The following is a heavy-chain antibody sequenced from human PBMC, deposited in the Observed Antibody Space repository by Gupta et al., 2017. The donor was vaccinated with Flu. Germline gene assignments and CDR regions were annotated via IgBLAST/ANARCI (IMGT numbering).Heavy chain of an antibody. Sequence: NYGMHWVRQALGKGLEWVAAISYDGINKYYGDSVRGRFTISRDNSKNTLYLQMNSLRAEDTAVYYCAHRITGTNHLYGMDVRGQGTTVTVSS. CDR3: AHRITGTNHLYGMDV. D-gene: IGHD1-20*01. J-gene: IGHJ6*02. CDR1: NYG. V-gene: IGHV3-30*03. CDR2: ISYDGINK.